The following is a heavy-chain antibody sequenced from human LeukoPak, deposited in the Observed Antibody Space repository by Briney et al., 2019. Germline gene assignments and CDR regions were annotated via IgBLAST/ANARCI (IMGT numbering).Heavy chain of an antibody. Sequence: TGGSLRLSCAASGFTFSSYAMSWVRQAPGKGREWVSAISGSGGSTYYADSVKGRFTISRDNSKNTLYLQMNSLRAEDTAVYYCAKGAYYYDSSGYYTFDYWGQGTLVTVSS. CDR2: ISGSGGST. V-gene: IGHV3-23*01. CDR1: GFTFSSYA. CDR3: AKGAYYYDSSGYYTFDY. J-gene: IGHJ4*02. D-gene: IGHD3-22*01.